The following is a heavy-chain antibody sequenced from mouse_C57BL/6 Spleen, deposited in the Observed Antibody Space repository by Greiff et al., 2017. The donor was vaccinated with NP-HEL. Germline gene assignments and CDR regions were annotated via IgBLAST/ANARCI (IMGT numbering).Heavy chain of an antibody. Sequence: DVKLVESGGGLVQPGGSLKLSCAASGFTFSDYYMYWVRQTPEKRLEWVAYISNGGGSTYYPDTVKGRFTISRDNAKNTLYLQMSRLKSEDTAMYYCARQGIYYGSPWFAYWGQGTLVTVSA. J-gene: IGHJ3*01. CDR3: ARQGIYYGSPWFAY. CDR1: GFTFSDYY. CDR2: ISNGGGST. D-gene: IGHD1-1*01. V-gene: IGHV5-12*01.